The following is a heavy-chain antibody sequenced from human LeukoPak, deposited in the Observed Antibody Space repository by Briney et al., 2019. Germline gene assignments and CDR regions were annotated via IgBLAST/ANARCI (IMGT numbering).Heavy chain of an antibody. V-gene: IGHV4-59*11. Sequence: SETLSLTCTVSGGSISSHYWSWIRQPPGKGLEWIGYIYYSGSTNYNPSLKSRVTISVDTSKNQFSLKLSSVTAADTAVYYCVRVEPYNWFDPWGQGTLVTVSS. CDR1: GGSISSHY. J-gene: IGHJ5*02. D-gene: IGHD1-14*01. CDR3: VRVEPYNWFDP. CDR2: IYYSGST.